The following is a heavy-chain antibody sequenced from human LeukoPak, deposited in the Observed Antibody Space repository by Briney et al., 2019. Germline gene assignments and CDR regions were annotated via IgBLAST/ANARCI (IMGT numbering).Heavy chain of an antibody. CDR2: IIPIFGTA. V-gene: IGHV1-69*13. Sequence: GASVKVSCKASGGTFSSYAIGWVRQAPGQGLEWMGGIIPIFGTANYAQKFQGRVTITADESTSTAYMELSSLRSEDTAVYYRARDLCGGDCYSEDVFDIWGQGTMVTVSS. CDR3: ARDLCGGDCYSEDVFDI. CDR1: GGTFSSYA. D-gene: IGHD2-21*02. J-gene: IGHJ3*02.